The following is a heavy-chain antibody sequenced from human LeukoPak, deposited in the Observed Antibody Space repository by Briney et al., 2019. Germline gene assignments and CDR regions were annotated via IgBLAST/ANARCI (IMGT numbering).Heavy chain of an antibody. Sequence: PSETLSLTCAVYGGSFSGYYWSWIRQPPGKGLEWIGEINHSGSTNYNPSLKSRVTISVDTSKNQFSLKLSSVSAADTAVYYCARAGIAAARDYWGQGTLVTVSS. CDR1: GGSFSGYY. D-gene: IGHD6-13*01. CDR3: ARAGIAAARDY. V-gene: IGHV4-34*01. J-gene: IGHJ4*02. CDR2: INHSGST.